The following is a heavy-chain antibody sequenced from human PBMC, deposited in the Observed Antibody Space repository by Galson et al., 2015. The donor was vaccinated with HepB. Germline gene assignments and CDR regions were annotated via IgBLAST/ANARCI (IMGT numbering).Heavy chain of an antibody. Sequence: SLRLSCAASGFSFSDYDMHWVRQAPGKGLGWVAYISYDEDKKSYTDSVKGRITNSRDNSKNTVPLQMYILGLEDTAFYLCANGERRFGFPGRYFDYWGQGALVTVSS. CDR2: ISYDEDKK. CDR1: GFSFSDYD. D-gene: IGHD3-16*01. CDR3: ANGERRFGFPGRYFDY. V-gene: IGHV3-30*18. J-gene: IGHJ4*02.